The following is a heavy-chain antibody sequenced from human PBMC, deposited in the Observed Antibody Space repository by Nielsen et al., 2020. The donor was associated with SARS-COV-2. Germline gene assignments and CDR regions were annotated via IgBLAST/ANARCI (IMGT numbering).Heavy chain of an antibody. Sequence: SETLSLTCTVSGGSISSSSYYWGWIRQPPGKGLEWIGSIYYSGSTNYNPSLKSRVTISVDTSKNQFSLKLSSVTAADTAVYYCARISDFWSGYTGYYYYYMDVWGKGTTVTV. V-gene: IGHV4-39*07. J-gene: IGHJ6*03. D-gene: IGHD3-3*01. CDR2: IYYSGST. CDR3: ARISDFWSGYTGYYYYYMDV. CDR1: GGSISSSSYY.